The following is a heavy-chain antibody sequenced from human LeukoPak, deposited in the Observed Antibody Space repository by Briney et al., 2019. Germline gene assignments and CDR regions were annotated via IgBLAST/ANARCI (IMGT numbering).Heavy chain of an antibody. CDR3: ARDITVAGTYYYGMDV. CDR1: GFFVSNAW. J-gene: IGHJ6*02. CDR2: IKQDGSEK. Sequence: GGSLRLSCAASGFFVSNAWMTWVRQAPGKGLEWVANIKQDGSEKYYVDSVKGRFTISRDNAKNSLYLQMNSLRAEDTAVYYCARDITVAGTYYYGMDVWGQGTTVTVSS. V-gene: IGHV3-7*03. D-gene: IGHD6-19*01.